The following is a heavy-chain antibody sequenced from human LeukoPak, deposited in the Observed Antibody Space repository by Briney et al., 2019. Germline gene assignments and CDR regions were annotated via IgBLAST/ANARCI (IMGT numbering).Heavy chain of an antibody. CDR1: GFTFSSHW. J-gene: IGHJ4*02. Sequence: GGSLRLSCAASGFTFSSHWMHWVRQAPGKGLVWVSRIKSVGSSTSYADSVKGRFTISRDNAKNTLYLQMNSLRVEDTAVYYCARDQLYCTGGYCYFDYWGQGTLVTVSS. CDR3: ARDQLYCTGGYCYFDY. D-gene: IGHD2-8*02. V-gene: IGHV3-74*01. CDR2: IKSVGSST.